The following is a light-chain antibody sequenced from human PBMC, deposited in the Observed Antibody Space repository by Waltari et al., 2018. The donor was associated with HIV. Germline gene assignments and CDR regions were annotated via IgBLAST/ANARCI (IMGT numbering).Light chain of an antibody. J-gene: IGLJ1*01. CDR3: SSYTRSSTYV. CDR2: EVS. Sequence: QSALTQPASLYGSPGQSITISGSGTSSEVGGYNYVSRYQQHPGKAPKLMIYEVSNRPSGFSNRVSGSKSGNTVSLTISGLQAEDEADYYCSSYTRSSTYVVGTGTKVTVL. CDR1: SSEVGGYNY. V-gene: IGLV2-14*01.